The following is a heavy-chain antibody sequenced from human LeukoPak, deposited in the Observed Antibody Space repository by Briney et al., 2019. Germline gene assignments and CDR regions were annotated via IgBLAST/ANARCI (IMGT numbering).Heavy chain of an antibody. CDR1: GFTFNTFW. Sequence: GGSLRLSCEASGFTFNTFWMTWVRRAPGKGLEWVAFIRYDGSNKYYADSVKGRFTISRDNSKNTLYLQMNSLRAEDTAVYYCAKESQLSYSGTFYIDCWGQGTLVTVSS. J-gene: IGHJ4*02. CDR2: IRYDGSNK. D-gene: IGHD1-26*01. CDR3: AKESQLSYSGTFYIDC. V-gene: IGHV3-30*02.